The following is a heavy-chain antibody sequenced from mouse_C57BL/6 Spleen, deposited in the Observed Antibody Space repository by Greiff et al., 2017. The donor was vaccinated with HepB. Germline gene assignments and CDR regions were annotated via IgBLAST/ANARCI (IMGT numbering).Heavy chain of an antibody. V-gene: IGHV3-6*01. CDR1: GYSITSGYY. D-gene: IGHD1-1*01. Sequence: EVKLVESGPGLVKPSQSLSLTCSVPGYSITSGYYWNWIRQFPGNKLEWMGYISYDGSNNYNPSLKNRISITRDTSKNQFFLKLNSVTTEDTATYYCARAYYYGSSYGFAYWGQGTLVTVSA. J-gene: IGHJ3*01. CDR2: ISYDGSN. CDR3: ARAYYYGSSYGFAY.